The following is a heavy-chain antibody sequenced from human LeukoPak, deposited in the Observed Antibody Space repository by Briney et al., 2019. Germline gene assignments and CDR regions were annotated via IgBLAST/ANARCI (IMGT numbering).Heavy chain of an antibody. J-gene: IGHJ6*02. CDR3: AREVRQWPYYYGMDV. V-gene: IGHV3-30*03. Sequence: GGSLRLSCAASGFTFSSYGMHWVRQAPGKGLEWVAVISYDGSNKYYADSVKGRFTISRDNSKNTLYLQMNSLRAEDTAVYYCAREVRQWPYYYGMDVWGQGTTVTVSS. CDR2: ISYDGSNK. CDR1: GFTFSSYG. D-gene: IGHD6-19*01.